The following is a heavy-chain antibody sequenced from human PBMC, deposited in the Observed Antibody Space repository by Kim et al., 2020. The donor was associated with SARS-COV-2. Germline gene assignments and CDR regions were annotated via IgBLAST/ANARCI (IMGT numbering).Heavy chain of an antibody. CDR2: IYYSGST. CDR1: GGSVSSGSYY. D-gene: IGHD3-22*01. Sequence: SETLSLTCTVSGGSVSSGSYYWSWIRQPPGKGLEWIGYIYYSGSTNYNPSLKSRVTISVDTSKNQFSLKLSSVTAADTAVYYCASVYYDSSGYYYDYFDYWGQGTLVTVSS. J-gene: IGHJ4*02. V-gene: IGHV4-61*01. CDR3: ASVYYDSSGYYYDYFDY.